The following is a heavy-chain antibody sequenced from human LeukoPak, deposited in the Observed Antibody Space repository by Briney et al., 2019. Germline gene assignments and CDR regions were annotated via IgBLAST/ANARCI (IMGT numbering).Heavy chain of an antibody. CDR3: ASPRPTYYYDSSGYFW. CDR1: GFTVSSNY. V-gene: IGHV3-66*02. Sequence: GRSLRLSCAASGFTVSSNYMSWVRQAPGKGLEWVSVIYSGGSTYYADSVKGRFTISRDNSKNTLYLQMNSLRAEDTAVYYCASPRPTYYYDSSGYFWWGQGTLVTVSS. J-gene: IGHJ4*02. D-gene: IGHD3-22*01. CDR2: IYSGGST.